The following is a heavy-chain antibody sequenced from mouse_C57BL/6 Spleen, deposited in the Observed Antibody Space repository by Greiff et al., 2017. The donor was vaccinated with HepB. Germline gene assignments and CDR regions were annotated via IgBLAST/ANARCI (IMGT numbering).Heavy chain of an antibody. CDR1: GYTFTSYW. CDR2: IDPSDSYT. J-gene: IGHJ2*01. Sequence: VKLQQPGAELVKPGASVKLSCKASGYTFTSYWMQWVKQRPGQGLEWIGEIDPSDSYTNYNQKFKGKATLTVDTSSSTAYMQLSSLTSEDAAVYYCARKDGNYDFDYWGQGTTLTVSS. D-gene: IGHD2-1*01. V-gene: IGHV1-50*01. CDR3: ARKDGNYDFDY.